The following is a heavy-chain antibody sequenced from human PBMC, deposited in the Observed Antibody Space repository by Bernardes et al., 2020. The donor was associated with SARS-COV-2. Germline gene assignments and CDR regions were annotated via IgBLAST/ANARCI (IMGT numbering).Heavy chain of an antibody. D-gene: IGHD5-12*01. CDR2: ISGASGT. Sequence: GGSLRLSCEAAGFTFSTSVMRWVRQAPGKGLEWVSTISGASGTYYADSVKGRFTISRDNSKNTVYLQMNNLRAEDTAIYYCAKGSGYRFDYWGQGTLVTVSS. V-gene: IGHV3-23*01. J-gene: IGHJ4*02. CDR3: AKGSGYRFDY. CDR1: GFTFSTSV.